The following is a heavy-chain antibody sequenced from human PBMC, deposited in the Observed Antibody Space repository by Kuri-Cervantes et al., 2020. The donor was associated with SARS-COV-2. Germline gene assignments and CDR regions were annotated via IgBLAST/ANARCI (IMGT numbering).Heavy chain of an antibody. CDR2: ISWNSGSI. CDR3: AKGGTSSSSLYFQH. Sequence: SLKISCAASGFTFDDYAMHWVRQAPGKGLEWVSGISWNSGSIGYADSVKGRFTTSRDNAKNSLYLQMNSLRAEDMALYYCAKGGTSSSSLYFQHWGQGTLVTVSS. V-gene: IGHV3-9*03. D-gene: IGHD6-6*01. J-gene: IGHJ1*01. CDR1: GFTFDDYA.